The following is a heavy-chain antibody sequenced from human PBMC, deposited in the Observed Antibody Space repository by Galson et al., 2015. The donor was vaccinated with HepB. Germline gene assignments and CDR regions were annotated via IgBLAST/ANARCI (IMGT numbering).Heavy chain of an antibody. V-gene: IGHV1-18*01. CDR2: ISAYNGNT. CDR1: GYTFTSYG. D-gene: IGHD3-16*02. Sequence: SVKVSCKASGYTFTSYGISWVRQAPGQGLEWMGWISAYNGNTNYAQKLQGRVTMTTDTSTSTAYMELRSLRSDDTAVYYCARWTYYDYVWGSYRDYYYGMDVWGQGTTVTVSS. J-gene: IGHJ6*02. CDR3: ARWTYYDYVWGSYRDYYYGMDV.